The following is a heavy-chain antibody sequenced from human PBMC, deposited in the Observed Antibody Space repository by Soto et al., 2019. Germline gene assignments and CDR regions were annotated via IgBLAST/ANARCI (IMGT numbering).Heavy chain of an antibody. D-gene: IGHD6-6*01. CDR1: GGSIGGSYYY. Sequence: SETLSLTCAVSGGSIGGSYYYWGWLRQPPGKGLEWIGSMYHSGITYYNLSLKSRVTISVDTSKNQLSLKLSSATAADTAVYYCARSMYSTSAQLYYGMDVWGQGTTVTVSS. J-gene: IGHJ6*02. CDR3: ARSMYSTSAQLYYGMDV. V-gene: IGHV4-39*07. CDR2: MYHSGIT.